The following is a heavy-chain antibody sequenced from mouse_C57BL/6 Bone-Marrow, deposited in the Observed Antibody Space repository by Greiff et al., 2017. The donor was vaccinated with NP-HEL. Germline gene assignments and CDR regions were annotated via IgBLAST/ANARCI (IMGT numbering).Heavy chain of an antibody. V-gene: IGHV1-69*01. D-gene: IGHD1-1*01. CDR1: GYTFTSYW. CDR3: ATIRSGYAY. Sequence: VQLQQPGAELVMPGASVKLSCKASGYTFTSYWMHWVKQRPGQGLEWIGEIDPSDSYTNYNQKFKGKSTLTVDKSSSTAYMQRSSLTSEDSAVYYCATIRSGYAYWGQGTLVTGSA. J-gene: IGHJ3*01. CDR2: IDPSDSYT.